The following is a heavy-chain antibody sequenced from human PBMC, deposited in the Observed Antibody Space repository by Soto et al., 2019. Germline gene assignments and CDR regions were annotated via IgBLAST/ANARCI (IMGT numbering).Heavy chain of an antibody. Sequence: SETLSLTCTVSGVSISSSSYYWGWIRQPPGKGLEWIGSIYYSGSTYYNPSLKSRVTISVDTSKNQFSLKLSSVTAADTAVYYCARRLYYCGGDCYSGSWYFDYWGQGTLVTVSS. CDR2: IYYSGST. J-gene: IGHJ4*02. V-gene: IGHV4-39*01. CDR1: GVSISSSSYY. CDR3: ARRLYYCGGDCYSGSWYFDY. D-gene: IGHD2-21*02.